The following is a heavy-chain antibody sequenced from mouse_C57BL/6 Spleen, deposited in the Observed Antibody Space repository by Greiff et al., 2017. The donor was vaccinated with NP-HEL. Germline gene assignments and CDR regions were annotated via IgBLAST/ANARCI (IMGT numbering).Heavy chain of an antibody. CDR2: ISSGGDYI. CDR3: TRDRGTTVVAHFDY. J-gene: IGHJ2*01. D-gene: IGHD1-1*01. CDR1: GFTFSSYA. Sequence: EVHLVESGEGLVKPGGSLKLSCAASGFTFSSYAMSWVRQTPEKRLEWVAYISSGGDYIYYADTVKGRFTISRDNARNTLYLQMSSLKSEDTAMYYCTRDRGTTVVAHFDYWGQGTTLTVSS. V-gene: IGHV5-9-1*02.